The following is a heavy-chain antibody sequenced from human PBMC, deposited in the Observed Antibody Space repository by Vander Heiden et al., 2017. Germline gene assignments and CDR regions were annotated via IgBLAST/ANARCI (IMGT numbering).Heavy chain of an antibody. CDR2: VYYSVNT. V-gene: IGHV4-39*01. CDR3: ASQRYDAEIFYLMYFDY. D-gene: IGHD3-16*01. J-gene: IGHJ4*02. Sequence: QLQLLESGPGLVKPSETLSLTCTVSGDSMRRSDYYWAWLRPSPGKGLDWIASVYYSVNTFYNPSLKSRATISADTSKNKFSLSRKSVTAADTAVYYCASQRYDAEIFYLMYFDYWGQGSLVSVSS. CDR1: GDSMRRSDYY.